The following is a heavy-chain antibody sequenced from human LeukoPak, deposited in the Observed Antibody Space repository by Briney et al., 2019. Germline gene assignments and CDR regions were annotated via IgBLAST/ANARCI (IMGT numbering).Heavy chain of an antibody. D-gene: IGHD1-1*01. CDR3: ARHMTLGTGAAFDI. Sequence: PSETLSLTCTVSGGSISSYYWSWIRQPPGKGLEWIGYIYYSGSTKYNPSLKSRVTISVDTSKNQFSLKLTSVTAADTTVYYCARHMTLGTGAAFDIWGQGTMVTVSS. CDR1: GGSISSYY. V-gene: IGHV4-59*08. J-gene: IGHJ3*02. CDR2: IYYSGST.